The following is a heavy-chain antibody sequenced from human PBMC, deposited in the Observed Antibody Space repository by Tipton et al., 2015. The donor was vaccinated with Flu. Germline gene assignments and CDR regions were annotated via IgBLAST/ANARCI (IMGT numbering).Heavy chain of an antibody. J-gene: IGHJ4*02. Sequence: TLSLTCTVSGGSMSSFYWAWIRQPAGKGLEWIGRMYVSGSTKYNPSLKSRVTMSVDTSKNQFSLKLSSVTAADTAVYYGARGSGSGTDVTFYFWGQGTLVTVPS. CDR1: GGSMSSFY. D-gene: IGHD3-10*01. CDR3: ARGSGSGTDVTFYF. CDR2: MYVSGST. V-gene: IGHV4-4*07.